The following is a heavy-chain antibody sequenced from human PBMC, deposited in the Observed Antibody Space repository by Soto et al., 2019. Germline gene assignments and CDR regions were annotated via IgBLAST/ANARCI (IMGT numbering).Heavy chain of an antibody. D-gene: IGHD2-2*01. J-gene: IGHJ6*02. CDR1: GFTFSSYG. V-gene: IGHV3-30*18. Sequence: ESGGGVVQPGRSLRLSCVASGFTFSSYGMHWVRQAPGKGLEWVAVISYDGSNKYYADSVKGRFSISRDNSKNTLYLQMNSLRAEDTAVYYCAKAVGYCSSTSCRDYYFYYGMDVWGQGTTVTVSS. CDR3: AKAVGYCSSTSCRDYYFYYGMDV. CDR2: ISYDGSNK.